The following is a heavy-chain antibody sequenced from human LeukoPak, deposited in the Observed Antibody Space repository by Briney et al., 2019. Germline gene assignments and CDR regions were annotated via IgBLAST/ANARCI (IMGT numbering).Heavy chain of an antibody. D-gene: IGHD1-26*01. CDR3: ARSRYTGSHFDY. CDR1: GFTFSSYW. CDR2: INSDGSSL. V-gene: IGHV3-74*01. Sequence: GGSLGLSCAASGFTFSSYWVQWVRQAPGKGLVWISRINSDGSSLSYADSVKGRFTISRDNAKNTVYLQMNSLRAEDTAVYYCARSRYTGSHFDYWGQGTPVTVSS. J-gene: IGHJ4*02.